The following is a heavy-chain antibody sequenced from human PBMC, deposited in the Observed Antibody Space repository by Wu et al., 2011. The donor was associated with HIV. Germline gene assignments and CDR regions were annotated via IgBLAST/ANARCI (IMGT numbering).Heavy chain of an antibody. V-gene: IGHV1-18*01. CDR2: IGTYNGNT. CDR1: GYTFTTYG. J-gene: IGHJ5*02. D-gene: IGHD2-2*02. CDR3: ARVGPCSSTSCYMKWFDP. Sequence: QVQLVQSGAEVKKPGASLKVSCKASGYTFTTYGISWVRQAPGQGLEWMGWIGTYNGNTNYAQKFQGRVIVTIDTSTSTAYMELRSLRSDDTAVYYCARVGPCSSTSCYMKWFDPWGQGTLVTVSS.